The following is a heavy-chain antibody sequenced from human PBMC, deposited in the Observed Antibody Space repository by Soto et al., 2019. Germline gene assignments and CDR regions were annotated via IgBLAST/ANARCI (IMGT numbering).Heavy chain of an antibody. CDR3: ARSITMIVVVTPRGFDY. CDR1: GFTFSSYS. CDR2: ISDSSSTI. Sequence: GGSLRLSCAASGFTFSSYSMNWVRQAPGKGLEWASYISDSSSTIYYADSVKGRFTISRDNAKNSLYLQMNSLRDEDTAVYYCARSITMIVVVTPRGFDYWGQATLLTVSS. D-gene: IGHD3-22*01. V-gene: IGHV3-48*02. J-gene: IGHJ4*02.